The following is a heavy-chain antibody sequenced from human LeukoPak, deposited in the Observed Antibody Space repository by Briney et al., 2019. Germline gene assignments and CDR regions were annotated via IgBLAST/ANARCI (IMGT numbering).Heavy chain of an antibody. CDR3: ALQPPPNYYGSGSYPLPDY. CDR1: GYTFTSFD. J-gene: IGHJ4*02. Sequence: ASVKVSCKASGYTFTSFDINWVRQATGQGLEWMGWLNPNSGNTGYAQKFQGRVTITADKSTSTAYMELSSLRSEDTAVYYCALQPPPNYYGSGSYPLPDYWGQGTLVTVSS. V-gene: IGHV1-8*03. CDR2: LNPNSGNT. D-gene: IGHD3-10*01.